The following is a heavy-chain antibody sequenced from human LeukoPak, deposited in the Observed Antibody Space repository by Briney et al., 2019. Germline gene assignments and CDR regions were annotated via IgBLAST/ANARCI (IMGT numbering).Heavy chain of an antibody. CDR3: AKGLHYHGCLDS. CDR2: ISFDGTNK. Sequence: VKPSETLSLTCTVSGGSISSYYWSWIRQPPGKGLEWVAVISFDGTNKYSADSVKGRFTISRDSSKNTLYLQMNSLRVEDTAVYYCAKGLHYHGCLDSWGQGTLVTVSS. V-gene: IGHV3-30*18. J-gene: IGHJ4*02. D-gene: IGHD3-10*01. CDR1: GGSISSYY.